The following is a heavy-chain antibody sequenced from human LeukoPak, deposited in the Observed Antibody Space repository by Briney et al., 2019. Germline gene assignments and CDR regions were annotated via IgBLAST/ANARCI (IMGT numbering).Heavy chain of an antibody. V-gene: IGHV3-48*04. J-gene: IGHJ5*02. CDR3: ARDRIATKDQNLFAP. Sequence: GGSLRLSCAASGFPFSSYSMNWFRQAPGKGLEWVSHITSRSTATYYARSVKGRFITSRDNAKNSLHLQMNSLRVEDTAVYYCARDRIATKDQNLFAPWGQGTLVVVSS. D-gene: IGHD2-15*01. CDR2: ITSRSTAT. CDR1: GFPFSSYS.